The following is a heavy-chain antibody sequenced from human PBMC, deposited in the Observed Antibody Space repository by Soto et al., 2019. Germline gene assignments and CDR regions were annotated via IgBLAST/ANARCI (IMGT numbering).Heavy chain of an antibody. CDR2: IIPIFGTA. V-gene: IGHV1-69*13. D-gene: IGHD6-13*01. CDR3: ARDFGGSAAAGRDAFDI. J-gene: IGHJ3*02. CDR1: GGTFSSYA. Sequence: ASVKVSCKASGGTFSSYAISWGRQAPGQGLEWMGGIIPIFGTANYAQKLQGRVTITADESTSTAYMELSSLRSEDTAVYYCARDFGGSAAAGRDAFDIWGQGTMVTVSS.